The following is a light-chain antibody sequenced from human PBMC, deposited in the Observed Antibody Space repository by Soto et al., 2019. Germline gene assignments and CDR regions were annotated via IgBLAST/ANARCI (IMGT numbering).Light chain of an antibody. CDR3: SSYTSSNSVV. Sequence: QSALTQPASVSGSPGQSITISCTGTSSDIGTYIYVSWYLQHPGKAPKLLIYEVGNRPSGVSNRLSGSKSGNTASLTISGLQAEDEADYYCSSYTSSNSVVFGGGTKVTVL. J-gene: IGLJ2*01. CDR1: SSDIGTYIY. CDR2: EVG. V-gene: IGLV2-14*01.